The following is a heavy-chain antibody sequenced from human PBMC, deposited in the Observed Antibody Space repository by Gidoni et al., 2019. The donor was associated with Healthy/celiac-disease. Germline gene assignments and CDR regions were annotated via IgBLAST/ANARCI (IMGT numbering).Heavy chain of an antibody. V-gene: IGHV3-11*06. CDR3: ARVGVGDSSGYLSDY. CDR2: ISSSSSYT. CDR1: GFPFSDYY. Sequence: QVQLVESGGGLVKPGGSLRLSCAASGFPFSDYYMSWIRQAPGKGLEGVSYISSSSSYTNYADSVKGRFTISRDNAKNSLYLQMNSLRAEDTAVYYCARVGVGDSSGYLSDYWGQGTLVTVSS. J-gene: IGHJ4*02. D-gene: IGHD3-22*01.